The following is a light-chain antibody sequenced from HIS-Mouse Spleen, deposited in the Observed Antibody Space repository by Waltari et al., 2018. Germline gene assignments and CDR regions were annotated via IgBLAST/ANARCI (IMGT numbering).Light chain of an antibody. CDR2: RDS. CDR1: NIGSKN. V-gene: IGLV3-9*01. J-gene: IGLJ2*01. CDR3: QVWDSSTVV. Sequence: SYELTQPLSVSVALGQTARITCGGNNIGSKNVHWYQQKPGKAPVLVIYRDSNRPSGIPERFSGSNSGNTATLTISRAQAGGEADYYCQVWDSSTVVFGGGTKLTVL.